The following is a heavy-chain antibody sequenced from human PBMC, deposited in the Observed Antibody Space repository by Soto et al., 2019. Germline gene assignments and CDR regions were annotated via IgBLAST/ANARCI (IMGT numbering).Heavy chain of an antibody. J-gene: IGHJ4*02. Sequence: SVKVSCKAPGGTFSSYAISWVRQAPGQGLEWMGGIIPIFGTANYAQKLQGRVTITADESTSTAYMELSSLRSEDTAVYYCARVLDSDPYYFDYWGQGTLVTVSS. CDR3: ARVLDSDPYYFDY. CDR2: IIPIFGTA. V-gene: IGHV1-69*13. CDR1: GGTFSSYA. D-gene: IGHD3-22*01.